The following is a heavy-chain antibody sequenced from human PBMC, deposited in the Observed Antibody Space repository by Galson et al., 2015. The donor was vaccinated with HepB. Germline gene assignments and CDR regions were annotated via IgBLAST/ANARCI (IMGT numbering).Heavy chain of an antibody. CDR1: GYTFTSYS. CDR2: INTNTGDP. Sequence: SVKVSCKASGYTFTSYSMNWVRQAPGQGLEWMGWINTNTGDPTYAQGFTGRFVFSLDTSVSTAYLQISSLKADDTAVYYCVSDAPSSGYCSSTSCYANWFDPWGQGTLVTVSS. CDR3: VSDAPSSGYCSSTSCYANWFDP. D-gene: IGHD2-2*01. J-gene: IGHJ5*02. V-gene: IGHV7-4-1*02.